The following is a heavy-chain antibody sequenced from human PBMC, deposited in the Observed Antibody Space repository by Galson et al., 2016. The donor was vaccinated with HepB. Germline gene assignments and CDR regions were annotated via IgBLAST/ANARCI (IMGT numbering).Heavy chain of an antibody. CDR3: ARRPPDSGSGSSDYYVYGMDV. CDR1: GYMFTNYD. V-gene: IGHV1-8*01. CDR2: MNPNSGGT. Sequence: SVKVSCKASGYMFTNYDINWVREASGQGLEWMGWMNPNSGGTGYAKKFQGRVSMTRDTPLSTAYLEVGSLTFDDTAVYYCARRPPDSGSGSSDYYVYGMDVWGEGTTVTVSS. J-gene: IGHJ6*04. D-gene: IGHD3-10*01.